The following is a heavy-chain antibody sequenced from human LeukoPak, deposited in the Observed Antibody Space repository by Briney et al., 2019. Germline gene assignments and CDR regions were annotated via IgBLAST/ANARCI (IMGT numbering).Heavy chain of an antibody. V-gene: IGHV3-30*18. CDR2: ISHDGNNK. D-gene: IGHD6-13*01. CDR1: RFTFSGYG. J-gene: IGHJ3*02. Sequence: GGSLRLSCAASRFTFSGYGMHWVRQAPGKGLEWVALISHDGNNKFYADSLKGRFTISRDNSKNTLYLQMNSLRAEDTAIYYCAKDLSSTKTMSAFDIWGQGTMVTVSS. CDR3: AKDLSSTKTMSAFDI.